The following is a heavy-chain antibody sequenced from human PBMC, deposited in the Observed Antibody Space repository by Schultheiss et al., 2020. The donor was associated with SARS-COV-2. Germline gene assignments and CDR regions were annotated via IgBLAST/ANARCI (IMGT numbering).Heavy chain of an antibody. V-gene: IGHV3-53*05. D-gene: IGHD1-26*01. J-gene: IGHJ4*02. CDR3: VREAVGAACDS. Sequence: GGSLRLSCAASGFTVSSNYMSWVRQAPGKGLEWVSVIYSGGSTYYADSVKGRFTISRDNSKNTLYLQMRSLRTEDTAMYYCVREAVGAACDSWGQGTLVTVSS. CDR2: IYSGGST. CDR1: GFTVSSNY.